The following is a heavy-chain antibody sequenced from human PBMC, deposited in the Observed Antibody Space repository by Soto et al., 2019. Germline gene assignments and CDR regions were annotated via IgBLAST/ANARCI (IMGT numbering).Heavy chain of an antibody. Sequence: QVQLVESGGGLVQPGGSLRLTCVASGFTFGSHGMHWVRQAPGKGLEWVAVISYDETNEHYVDSVKGRFTISRDNSKSILSLQRNRLRPAATAVYKCAKDLRTTISDYGMDVWGQGTTVTVSS. J-gene: IGHJ6*02. CDR1: GFTFGSHG. CDR2: ISYDETNE. CDR3: AKDLRTTISDYGMDV. V-gene: IGHV3-30*18.